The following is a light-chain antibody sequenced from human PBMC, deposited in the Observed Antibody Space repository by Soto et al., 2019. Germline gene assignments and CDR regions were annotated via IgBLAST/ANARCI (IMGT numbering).Light chain of an antibody. V-gene: IGLV1-44*01. CDR3: AAWDDSLNGPA. Sequence: QSVLTQPPSASGTPGQRVTISFSGSNSNIGSDSVSWYQHLPGTAPKLLIYNNNQRPSGVPDRFSGSKSGTSASLAISGLKSEDESDYYCAAWDDSLNGPAFGGGTKVPVL. CDR2: NNN. CDR1: NSNIGSDS. J-gene: IGLJ3*02.